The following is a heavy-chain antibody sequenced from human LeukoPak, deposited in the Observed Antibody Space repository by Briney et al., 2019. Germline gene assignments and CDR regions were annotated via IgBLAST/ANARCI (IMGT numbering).Heavy chain of an antibody. V-gene: IGHV3-23*01. Sequence: GGSLRLSCAASGFTFSSYAMSWVRQAPGKGLEWVSAISGSGGSTYYADSVKGRFTISRDNSKNTLYLQMNSLGAEDTAVYYCAKDLSSGSLELFDYWGQGTLVTVSS. CDR2: ISGSGGST. J-gene: IGHJ4*02. D-gene: IGHD1-26*01. CDR1: GFTFSSYA. CDR3: AKDLSSGSLELFDY.